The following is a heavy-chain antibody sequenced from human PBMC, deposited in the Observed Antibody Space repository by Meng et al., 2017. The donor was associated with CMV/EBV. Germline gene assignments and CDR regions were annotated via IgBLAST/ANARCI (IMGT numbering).Heavy chain of an antibody. J-gene: IGHJ3*02. CDR3: ARIVSPSRGTSCYTPQGAFDI. D-gene: IGHD2-2*02. CDR1: GVSLSTSGMR. CDR2: IDWDDEK. Sequence: SGSTLVKPTQTFTLTCTFSGVSLSTSGMRVSWIRQPPGKALEWLARIDWDDEKYCSTALKTRLTISKATSKNQVVLTMTNMDPVDTATYYCARIVSPSRGTSCYTPQGAFDIWGQGTMVTVSS. V-gene: IGHV2-70*04.